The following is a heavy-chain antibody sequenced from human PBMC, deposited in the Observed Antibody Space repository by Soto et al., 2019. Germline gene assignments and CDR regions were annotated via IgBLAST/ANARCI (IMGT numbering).Heavy chain of an antibody. CDR1: GFTFSSYA. CDR2: ISGSGGST. Sequence: GSLRLSCAASGFTFSSYAMSWVRQAPGKGLEWVSAISGSGGSTYYADSVKGRFTISRDNSKNTLYLQMNSLRAEDTAVYYCAKVSITIFGVAPAAFDIWGQGTMVTVS. J-gene: IGHJ3*02. V-gene: IGHV3-23*01. CDR3: AKVSITIFGVAPAAFDI. D-gene: IGHD3-3*01.